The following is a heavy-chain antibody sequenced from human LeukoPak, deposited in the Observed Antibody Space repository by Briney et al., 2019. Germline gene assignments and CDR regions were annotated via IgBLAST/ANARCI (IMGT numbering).Heavy chain of an antibody. CDR1: GFTFSSYG. J-gene: IGHJ4*02. V-gene: IGHV3-30*02. CDR2: IRYDGSNK. D-gene: IGHD3-10*01. Sequence: GGSLRLSCAASGFTFSSYGMHWVRQAPGKGLEWVAFIRYDGSNKYYADSVKGRFTISRDNSKNTLYLQMNSLRAEDTAVYYCAKDLEIVYYGSGSKGTPGDYWGQGTLVAVSS. CDR3: AKDLEIVYYGSGSKGTPGDY.